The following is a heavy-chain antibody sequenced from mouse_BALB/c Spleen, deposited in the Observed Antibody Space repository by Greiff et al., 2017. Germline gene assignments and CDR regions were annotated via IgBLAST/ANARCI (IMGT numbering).Heavy chain of an antibody. V-gene: IGHV6-6*02. Sequence: EVMLVESGGGLVQPGGSMKLSCVASGFTFSNYWMNWVRQSPEKGLEWVAEIRLKSNNYATHYAESVKGRFTISRDDSKSSVYLQMNNLRAEDTGIYYCTSDWDVYFDVWGAGTTVTVSS. J-gene: IGHJ1*01. CDR3: TSDWDVYFDV. CDR1: GFTFSNYW. CDR2: IRLKSNNYAT. D-gene: IGHD4-1*01.